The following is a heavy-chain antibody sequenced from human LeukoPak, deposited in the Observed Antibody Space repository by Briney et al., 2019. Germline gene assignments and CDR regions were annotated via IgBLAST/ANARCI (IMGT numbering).Heavy chain of an antibody. D-gene: IGHD6-13*01. CDR3: ARDTSAAGHDAFGI. Sequence: GGSLRLSCAASGFTFSSYSMNWVRQAPGKGLEWVSSISSSSSYIYYADSVKGRFTISRDNAKNSLYLQMNSLRAEDTAVYYCARDTSAAGHDAFGIWGQGTMVTVSS. CDR2: ISSSSSYI. CDR1: GFTFSSYS. V-gene: IGHV3-21*01. J-gene: IGHJ3*02.